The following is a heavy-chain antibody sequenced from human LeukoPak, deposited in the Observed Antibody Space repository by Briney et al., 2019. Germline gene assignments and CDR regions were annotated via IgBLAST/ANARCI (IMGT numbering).Heavy chain of an antibody. J-gene: IGHJ4*02. Sequence: SVKVSCKASGGTFSSYAISWVRQAPGQGLEWMGGIIPIFGTANYAQKFQGRVTITADEPTSTAYMELSSLRSEDTAVYYCARAPDLTYYDFWSGYQTYYFDYWGQGALVTVSS. CDR2: IIPIFGTA. CDR1: GGTFSSYA. CDR3: ARAPDLTYYDFWSGYQTYYFDY. V-gene: IGHV1-69*13. D-gene: IGHD3-3*01.